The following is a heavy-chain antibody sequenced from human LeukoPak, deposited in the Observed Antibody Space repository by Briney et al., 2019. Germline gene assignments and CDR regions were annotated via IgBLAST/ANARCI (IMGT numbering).Heavy chain of an antibody. CDR3: AKSNGYGLVDI. CDR2: IYYTGST. Sequence: SETLSLTCTVSVGSISSYYWTWTRQPPGKGLEWIGYIYYTGSTKYNPALKSRVTISLDTSKNQFSLKLNSVTAADTAVYYCAKSNGYGLVDIWGQGTMVTVSS. D-gene: IGHD3-10*01. V-gene: IGHV4-59*12. J-gene: IGHJ3*02. CDR1: VGSISSYY.